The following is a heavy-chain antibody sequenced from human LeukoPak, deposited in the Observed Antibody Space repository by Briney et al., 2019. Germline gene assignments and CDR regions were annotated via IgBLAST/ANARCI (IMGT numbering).Heavy chain of an antibody. J-gene: IGHJ4*02. Sequence: GGSLRLSCAASGFTFSSYAMHWVRQAPGKGLEWVAVISYDGSNKYYADSVKGRFTISRDNSKNTLYLQMNSLRAEDTAVYYCAREGQWLATDYWGQGTLVTVSS. V-gene: IGHV3-30-3*01. CDR1: GFTFSSYA. D-gene: IGHD6-19*01. CDR3: AREGQWLATDY. CDR2: ISYDGSNK.